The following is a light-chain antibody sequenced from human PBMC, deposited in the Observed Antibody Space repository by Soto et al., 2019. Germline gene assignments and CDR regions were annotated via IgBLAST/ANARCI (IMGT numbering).Light chain of an antibody. J-gene: IGLJ1*01. CDR2: GNS. Sequence: SVLTQPPSVSGAPGQRVTFSWTGSTSNIGAGYDVHWYQQLPGTSPKLLIFGNSNRPSGVPDRFSASRSGSSASLAITGLQAEDEADYYCQSYDSSLSGSYVFGSGTKVTVL. CDR1: TSNIGAGYD. CDR3: QSYDSSLSGSYV. V-gene: IGLV1-40*01.